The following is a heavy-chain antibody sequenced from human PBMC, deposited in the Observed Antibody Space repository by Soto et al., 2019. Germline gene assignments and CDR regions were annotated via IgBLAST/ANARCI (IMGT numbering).Heavy chain of an antibody. Sequence: PGGSLRLSCAASGFTFSSYWMSWVRQAPGKGLEWVANIKQDGSEKYYVDSVKDRFTISRDNAKNSLYLQMNSLRAEDTAVYYCARRSAHFLWFGELSTPYFDYWGQGTLVTVSS. CDR2: IKQDGSEK. CDR3: ARRSAHFLWFGELSTPYFDY. CDR1: GFTFSSYW. V-gene: IGHV3-7*01. J-gene: IGHJ4*02. D-gene: IGHD3-10*01.